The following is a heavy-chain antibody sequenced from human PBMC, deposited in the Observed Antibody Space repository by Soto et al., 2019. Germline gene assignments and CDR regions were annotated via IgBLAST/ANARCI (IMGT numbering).Heavy chain of an antibody. CDR3: AKDHYYDSSGYYGY. CDR2: ISWNGGSI. CDR1: GFTFDDYA. J-gene: IGHJ4*02. D-gene: IGHD3-22*01. Sequence: GGSLRLSCAASGFTFDDYAMHWVRQAPGKGLEWVSGISWNGGSIGYADSVKGRFTISRDNAKNSLYLQMNSLRAEDTALYYCAKDHYYDSSGYYGYWGQGTLVTVSS. V-gene: IGHV3-9*01.